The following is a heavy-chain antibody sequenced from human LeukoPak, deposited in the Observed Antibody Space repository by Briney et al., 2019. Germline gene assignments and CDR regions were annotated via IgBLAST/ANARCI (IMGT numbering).Heavy chain of an antibody. CDR3: ARGEQLVPYYYYMDV. D-gene: IGHD6-6*01. Sequence: PGGSLRLSCAASGFTFSSYSMNWVRQAPGKGLEWVSSISSSSSYIYYADSVKGRFTISRDNAKNSLYLQMNSLRAEDTAVYYCARGEQLVPYYYYMDVWGKGTTVTVSS. CDR2: ISSSSSYI. J-gene: IGHJ6*03. V-gene: IGHV3-21*01. CDR1: GFTFSSYS.